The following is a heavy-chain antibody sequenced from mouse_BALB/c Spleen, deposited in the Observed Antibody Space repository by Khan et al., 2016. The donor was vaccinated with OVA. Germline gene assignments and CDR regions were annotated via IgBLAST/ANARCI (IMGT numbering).Heavy chain of an antibody. CDR2: IDPENGDT. Sequence: EVQLQEAGAERVRSGASVKLSCIGSGFNIKDYYMHWVKQRPEHGLEWIGWIDPENGDTEYAPKFQGKATMTADTSSNTAYLQLSSLTSEDTAVYYCNTGDGYSAWFAYWGQGTLVTVSA. CDR1: GFNIKDYY. D-gene: IGHD2-3*01. CDR3: NTGDGYSAWFAY. V-gene: IGHV14-4*02. J-gene: IGHJ3*01.